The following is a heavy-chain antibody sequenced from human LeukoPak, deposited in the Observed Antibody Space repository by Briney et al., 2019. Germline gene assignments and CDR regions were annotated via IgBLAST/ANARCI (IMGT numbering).Heavy chain of an antibody. CDR3: ARETSGSNDAFDI. V-gene: IGHV4-39*07. Sequence: SETLSLTCTVSGGSISSSNYYWGWIRQPPGKGLEWIGEINHSGSTNYNPSLKSRVTISVDTSKNQFSLKLSSVTAADTAVYYCARETSGSNDAFDIWGQGTMVTVSS. J-gene: IGHJ3*02. CDR2: INHSGST. CDR1: GGSISSSNYY. D-gene: IGHD1-26*01.